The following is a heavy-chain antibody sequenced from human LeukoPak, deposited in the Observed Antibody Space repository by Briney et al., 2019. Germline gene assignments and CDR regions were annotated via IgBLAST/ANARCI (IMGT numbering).Heavy chain of an antibody. CDR3: ARAVGIVGATKMDY. CDR2: INPSGGST. CDR1: GGTFSSYA. Sequence: ASVKVSCKASGGTFSSYAISWVRQAPGQGLEWMGIINPSGGSTSYAQKFQGRVTMTRDTSTSTVYMELSSLRSEDTAVYYCARAVGIVGATKMDYWGQGTLVTVSS. D-gene: IGHD1-26*01. V-gene: IGHV1-46*01. J-gene: IGHJ4*02.